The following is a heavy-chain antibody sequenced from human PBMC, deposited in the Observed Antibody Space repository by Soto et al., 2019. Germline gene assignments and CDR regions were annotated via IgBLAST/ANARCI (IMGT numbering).Heavy chain of an antibody. D-gene: IGHD1-26*01. CDR2: ISGSGFKK. J-gene: IGHJ5*02. CDR1: GFIFENFG. V-gene: IGHV3-23*01. Sequence: LRLSCAASGFIFENFGMSWVRQAPGKGLEWISSISGSGFKKYYADSVKGRFTISRDNSKSTVYLELNNLSAEDTAVYHCAKNQGVELVPLATVDWFDPWGQGSVVTVYS. CDR3: AKNQGVELVPLATVDWFDP.